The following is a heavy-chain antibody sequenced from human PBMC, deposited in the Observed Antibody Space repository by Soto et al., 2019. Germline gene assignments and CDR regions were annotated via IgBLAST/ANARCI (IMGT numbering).Heavy chain of an antibody. J-gene: IGHJ6*02. CDR2: INYSGST. V-gene: IGHV4-39*07. CDR1: GGSISSSSYY. D-gene: IGHD5-18*01. Sequence: PSETLSLTCTVSGGSISSSSYYWGWIRQPPGKGLEWIGKINYSGSTHYNPSIKSRVTISVDTSKNQFSLKLSSVTAADTAVYYCARSTERGYSYGYWYYYYGMDVWGQGTTVTVSS. CDR3: ARSTERGYSYGYWYYYYGMDV.